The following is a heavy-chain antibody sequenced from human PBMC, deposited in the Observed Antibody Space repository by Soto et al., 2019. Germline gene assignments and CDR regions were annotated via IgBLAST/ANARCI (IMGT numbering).Heavy chain of an antibody. Sequence: PSETLSLTCTVSGGSISSGGYYWSWIRQHPGKGLEWIGYIYYSGSTYYNPSLKSRVTISVDTSKNQFSLKLSSVTAADTAVYYCARVGDNWNPDNNWFDPWGQGTLVTVSS. CDR2: IYYSGST. CDR3: ARVGDNWNPDNNWFDP. D-gene: IGHD1-20*01. V-gene: IGHV4-31*03. CDR1: GGSISSGGYY. J-gene: IGHJ5*02.